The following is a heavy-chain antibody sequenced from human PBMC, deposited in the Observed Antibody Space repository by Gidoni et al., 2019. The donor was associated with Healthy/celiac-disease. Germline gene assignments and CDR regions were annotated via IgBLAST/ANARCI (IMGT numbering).Heavy chain of an antibody. CDR2: IYTSGST. D-gene: IGHD3-3*01. J-gene: IGHJ4*02. Sequence: QVQLQESGPGLVKPSQTLSLTCTVSGGSISSGSYYWSWIRQPAGKGLEWIGRIYTSGSTNYNPSLKSRVTMSVDTSKNQFSLKLSSVTAADTAVYYCARSRRSYDFWSGYGFDYWGQGTLVTVSS. CDR3: ARSRRSYDFWSGYGFDY. V-gene: IGHV4-61*02. CDR1: GGSISSGSYY.